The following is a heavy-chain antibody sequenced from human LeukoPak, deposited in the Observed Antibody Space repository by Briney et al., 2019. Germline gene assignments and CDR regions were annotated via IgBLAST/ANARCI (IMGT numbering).Heavy chain of an antibody. CDR1: GFTFSSYG. D-gene: IGHD6-13*01. J-gene: IGHJ3*02. CDR2: IRYDGSNK. V-gene: IGHV3-30*02. CDR3: VKRRGKAAAGSVGAFDI. Sequence: GGSLRLSCAASGFTFSSYGMHWVRQAPGKGLEWVAFIRYDGSNKYYADSVKGRFTISRDNSKNTLHLQMNSLRAEDTAVYYCVKRRGKAAAGSVGAFDIWGQGTMVTVSS.